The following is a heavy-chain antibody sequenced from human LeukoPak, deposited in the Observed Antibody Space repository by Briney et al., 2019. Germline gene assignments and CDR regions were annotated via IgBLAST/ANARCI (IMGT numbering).Heavy chain of an antibody. J-gene: IGHJ4*02. V-gene: IGHV3-23*01. D-gene: IGHD2-21*01. CDR1: GFTFSSYW. CDR3: AKVRLGEVGGRGFDD. CDR2: MSDSGGHT. Sequence: GGSLRLSCAASGFTFSSYWMTWVRQAPGKGLEWVSTMSDSGGHTYYADSVKGRFTISRDNSKNTLYLQMNSLRAEDTAVYYCAKVRLGEVGGRGFDDWGQGTLVTVSS.